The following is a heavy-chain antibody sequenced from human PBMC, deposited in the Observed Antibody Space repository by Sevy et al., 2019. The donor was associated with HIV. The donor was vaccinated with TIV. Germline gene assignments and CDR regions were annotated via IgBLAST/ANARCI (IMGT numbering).Heavy chain of an antibody. D-gene: IGHD3-9*01. CDR2: IKSKTDGGTT. CDR3: TTLLRYFDWLPFDDAFDI. CDR1: GFTFSNAW. Sequence: GGSLRLSCAASGFTFSNAWMSWVRQAPGKGLEWVGRIKSKTDGGTTDYAAPVKGRFTISRDDSKNTLYLQMNSLKTADTAVYYCTTLLRYFDWLPFDDAFDIWGQGTMVTVSS. J-gene: IGHJ3*02. V-gene: IGHV3-15*01.